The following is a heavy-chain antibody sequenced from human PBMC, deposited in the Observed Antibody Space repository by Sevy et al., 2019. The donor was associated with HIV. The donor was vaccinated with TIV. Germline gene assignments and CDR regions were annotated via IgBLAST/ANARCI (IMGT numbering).Heavy chain of an antibody. CDR2: INPTSSST. Sequence: ASVKVSCKASGYNFTNYYIHWVRQAPGQGLQWMGVINPTSSSTYYPPKFQGRVTMTRDTSTSTVSLDLSCLRSEDMAVYDCAGGDGTSGWFDSWGQGTLVTVSS. CDR3: AGGDGTSGWFDS. J-gene: IGHJ5*01. D-gene: IGHD2-2*01. CDR1: GYNFTNYY. V-gene: IGHV1-46*03.